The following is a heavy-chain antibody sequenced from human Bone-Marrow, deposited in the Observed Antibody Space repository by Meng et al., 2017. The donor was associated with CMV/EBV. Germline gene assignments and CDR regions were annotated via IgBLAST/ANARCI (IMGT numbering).Heavy chain of an antibody. Sequence: SGPTLVKPTQTLTLTCTFSGFSLSTSGVGVGWICQPPGKALEWLALIYWNDDKRYSPSLKSRLTITKDTSKNQVVLTMTNMDPVDTATYYCAHRRQSIAALRWAFDYWGQGTLVTVSS. J-gene: IGHJ4*02. V-gene: IGHV2-5*01. CDR3: AHRRQSIAALRWAFDY. CDR1: GFSLSTSGVG. CDR2: IYWNDDK. D-gene: IGHD6-6*01.